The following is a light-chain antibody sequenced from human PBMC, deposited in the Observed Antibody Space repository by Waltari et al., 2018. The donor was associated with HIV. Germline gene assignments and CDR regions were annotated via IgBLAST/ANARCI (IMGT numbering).Light chain of an antibody. J-gene: IGLJ2*01. CDR3: ATWDNRLTTVL. CDR1: SPHVGASY. V-gene: IGLV1-51*01. CDR2: DDD. Sequence: QSVLTQPPSVSAAPGQKVTISCSGGSPHVGASYVSWYQQLPGAAPKLLIFDDDQRPSGIPDRFSGSKSGTSATLGITGLQTGDEADYYCATWDNRLTTVLFGGGTKLTVL.